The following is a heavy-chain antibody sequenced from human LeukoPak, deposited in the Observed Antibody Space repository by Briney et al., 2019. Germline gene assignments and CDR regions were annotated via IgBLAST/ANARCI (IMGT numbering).Heavy chain of an antibody. D-gene: IGHD4-23*01. CDR3: AKDYGGNSGIGFQH. J-gene: IGHJ1*01. CDR2: IIPIFGTA. Sequence: GSSVKVSCKASGGTFSSYAISWVRQAPGQGLEWMGGIIPIFGTANYAQKFQGRVTITADESTSTAYMELRSLRSDDTAVYYCAKDYGGNSGIGFQHWGQGTLVTVSS. CDR1: GGTFSSYA. V-gene: IGHV1-69*01.